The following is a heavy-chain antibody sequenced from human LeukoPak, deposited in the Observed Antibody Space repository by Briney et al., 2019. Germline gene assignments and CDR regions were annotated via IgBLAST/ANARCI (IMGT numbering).Heavy chain of an antibody. J-gene: IGHJ4*02. D-gene: IGHD6-19*01. V-gene: IGHV3-30*18. CDR1: GFTFSSYG. CDR2: ISYDGSNK. CDR3: AKDRHVMQWLAYYFDY. Sequence: PGRSLRLSCAASGFTFSSYGMHWVRQAPGKGLEWVAVISYDGSNKYYADSVKGRFTISRDNSKNTLYLQMNSLRAEDTAVYYCAKDRHVMQWLAYYFDYWGQGTLVTVSS.